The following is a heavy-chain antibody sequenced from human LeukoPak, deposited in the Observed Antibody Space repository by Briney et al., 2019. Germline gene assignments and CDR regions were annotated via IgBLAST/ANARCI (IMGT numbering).Heavy chain of an antibody. CDR3: TRDPRNYYYYMDV. CDR2: IRSKAYGGTT. CDR1: GFTFSSYG. J-gene: IGHJ6*03. V-gene: IGHV3-49*04. Sequence: GGSLRLSCAASGFTFSSYGMYWVRQAPGKGLEWVGFIRSKAYGGTTEYAASVKGRFTISRDDSKSIAYLQMNSLKTEDTAVYYCTRDPRNYYYYMDVWGKGTTVTVSS.